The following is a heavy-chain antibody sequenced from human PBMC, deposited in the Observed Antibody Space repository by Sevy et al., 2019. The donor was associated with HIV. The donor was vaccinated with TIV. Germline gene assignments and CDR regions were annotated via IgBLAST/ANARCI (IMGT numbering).Heavy chain of an antibody. CDR2: IYYSGSN. Sequence: SETLSLTCTVSGGSISSGGYYWSWIRQHPGKGLEWLGYIYYSGSNYYNPSLKSRVTISVDTSKNQFSLKLSSVTAADTAVYYCARWVGRDGYNEDLQCSFDDWGQGTLVTVSS. CDR1: GGSISSGGYY. CDR3: ARWVGRDGYNEDLQCSFDD. D-gene: IGHD3-10*02. V-gene: IGHV4-31*03. J-gene: IGHJ4*02.